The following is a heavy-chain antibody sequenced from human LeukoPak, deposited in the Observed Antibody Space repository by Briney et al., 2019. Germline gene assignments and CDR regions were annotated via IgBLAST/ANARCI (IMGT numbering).Heavy chain of an antibody. CDR2: INNSGST. D-gene: IGHD3-9*01. CDR1: GGSFSGYY. Sequence: SETLSLTCAVYGGSFSGYYWSWVRQPPGKGLEWIGEINNSGSTNSHPSLKSPVTLSVDPSKTPFSLNLSSVTASDTAVYYCARAVDYDILTGYYFWGEPFDYWGQGTLVTVSS. V-gene: IGHV4-34*01. J-gene: IGHJ4*02. CDR3: ARAVDYDILTGYYFWGEPFDY.